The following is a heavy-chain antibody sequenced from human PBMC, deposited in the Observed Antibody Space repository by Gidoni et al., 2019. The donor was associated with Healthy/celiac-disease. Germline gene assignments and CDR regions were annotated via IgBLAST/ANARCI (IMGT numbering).Heavy chain of an antibody. V-gene: IGHV3-11*05. J-gene: IGHJ4*02. D-gene: IGHD6-13*01. CDR2: ISSSSSYT. Sequence: QVQLVESGGGLVKPGGSLRLSCAASGFTFSDYYMSWIRQAPGKGLEWVSYISSSSSYTNYADSVKGRFTISRDNAKNSLYLQMNSLRAEDTAVYYCARDEARPLFGAAGHEGSDYWGQGTLVTVSS. CDR1: GFTFSDYY. CDR3: ARDEARPLFGAAGHEGSDY.